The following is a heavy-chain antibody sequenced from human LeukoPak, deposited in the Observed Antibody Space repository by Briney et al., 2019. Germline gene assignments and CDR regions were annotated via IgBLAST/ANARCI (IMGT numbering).Heavy chain of an antibody. CDR1: GGSISSSSYY. V-gene: IGHV4-39*07. D-gene: IGHD3-10*01. CDR2: IYYSGST. CDR3: ARGRVTMVRGVKTNWFDP. J-gene: IGHJ5*02. Sequence: SETLSLTCTVSGGSISSSSYYWGWIRQPPGKGLEWIGSIYYSGSTHYNPSLKSRVTISVDTSKNQFSLKLSSVTAADTAVYYCARGRVTMVRGVKTNWFDPWGQGTLVTVSS.